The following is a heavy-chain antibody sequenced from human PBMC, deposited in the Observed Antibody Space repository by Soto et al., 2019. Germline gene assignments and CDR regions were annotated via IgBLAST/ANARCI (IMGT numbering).Heavy chain of an antibody. D-gene: IGHD6-13*01. Sequence: QVQLQESGPGLVKPSQTLSLTCTVSGGSISSGGYYWSWIRQHPGKGLEWIGYIYYSGSTYYNPSLKSRVTXSXEXXKTPFSLKLSSVTAADTAEYSCARGGIAAAAPPDYWGQGTLVTVSS. V-gene: IGHV4-31*03. CDR2: IYYSGST. CDR3: ARGGIAAAAPPDY. J-gene: IGHJ4*02. CDR1: GGSISSGGYY.